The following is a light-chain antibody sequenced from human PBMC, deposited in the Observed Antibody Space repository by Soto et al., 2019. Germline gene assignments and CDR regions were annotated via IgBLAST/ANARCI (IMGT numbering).Light chain of an antibody. CDR2: GAS. J-gene: IGKJ1*01. CDR3: QQYNNWPHWT. V-gene: IGKV3-15*01. Sequence: ETVMTQSPATLSVSPGERATLSCRASQSVNSNLAWYQQKLGQAPRVAIYGASTRAAGIPARFSGSGSGTEFTLTISSLQSEDFAVYYCQQYNNWPHWTFGQGTKVDI. CDR1: QSVNSN.